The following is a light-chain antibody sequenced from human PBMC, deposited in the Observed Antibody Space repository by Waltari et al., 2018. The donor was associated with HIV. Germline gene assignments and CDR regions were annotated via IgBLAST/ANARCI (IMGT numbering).Light chain of an antibody. CDR2: QDT. V-gene: IGLV3-1*01. Sequence: MSVSPGQTASITCSGDKLGNKFTYWYQQKPGQSPVVVIYQDTKRPSGIPERFSGSNSGNTATLTISGTQAMDEADYYCQAWDSSTYVFGTGTKVTVL. CDR3: QAWDSSTYV. CDR1: KLGNKF. J-gene: IGLJ1*01.